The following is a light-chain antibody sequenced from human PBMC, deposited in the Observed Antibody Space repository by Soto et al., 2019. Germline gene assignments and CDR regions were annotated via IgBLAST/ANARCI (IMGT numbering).Light chain of an antibody. CDR3: CSYAGTNTLI. CDR2: EVD. Sequence: QSALTQPASVSGSPGQSITISCTGTSNDIGSYNLVSWYQQHPGNAPKLILYEVDKRPSGVSSRFSAYKSGNTAFLTVSGLQTDDEAHYHCCSYAGTNTLIFGGGTKLTVL. V-gene: IGLV2-23*02. J-gene: IGLJ2*01. CDR1: SNDIGSYNL.